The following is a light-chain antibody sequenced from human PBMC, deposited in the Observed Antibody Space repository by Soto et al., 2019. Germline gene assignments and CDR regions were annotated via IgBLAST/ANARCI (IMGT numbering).Light chain of an antibody. Sequence: SVLTQPPSVSAAPGQRVTISCSGSYSNIGNNYVSWYQQFPGTAPKLLIYDNNKRPSGTPDRFSGSKSGTSATLGITGLQTGDEADYYCGTWDSSLSSWVFGGGTKLTVL. CDR1: YSNIGNNY. V-gene: IGLV1-51*01. CDR2: DNN. CDR3: GTWDSSLSSWV. J-gene: IGLJ3*02.